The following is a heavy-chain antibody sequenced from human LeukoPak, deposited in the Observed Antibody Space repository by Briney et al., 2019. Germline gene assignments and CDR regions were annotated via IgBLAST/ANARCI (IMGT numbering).Heavy chain of an antibody. V-gene: IGHV1-8*02. CDR3: AKGAIFGVTIRGYGMDV. CDR2: MNPKTGDT. J-gene: IGHJ6*02. D-gene: IGHD3-3*01. Sequence: ASVKVSCKASGYTFTGYYMHWVRQAPGQGLEWVGWMNPKTGDTVYAQNFQGRVTMTRDTSIGTAYMELNSLRSEDTAVYYCAKGAIFGVTIRGYGMDVWGQGTSVTVSS. CDR1: GYTFTGYY.